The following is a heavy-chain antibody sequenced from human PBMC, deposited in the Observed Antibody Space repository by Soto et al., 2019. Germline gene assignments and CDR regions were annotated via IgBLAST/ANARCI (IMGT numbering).Heavy chain of an antibody. V-gene: IGHV3-33*01. CDR3: ARDRLTLGYCSSTSCELFDY. J-gene: IGHJ4*02. CDR2: IWYDGSNK. D-gene: IGHD2-2*01. Sequence: PGGSLRLSCAASGFTFSSYGMHWVRQAPGKGLEWVAVIWYDGSNKYYADSVKGRFTISRDNSKNTLYLQMNSLRAEDTAVYYCARDRLTLGYCSSTSCELFDYWGQGTLVTVSS. CDR1: GFTFSSYG.